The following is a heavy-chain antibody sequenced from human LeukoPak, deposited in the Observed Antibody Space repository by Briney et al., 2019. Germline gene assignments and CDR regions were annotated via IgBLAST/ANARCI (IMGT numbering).Heavy chain of an antibody. J-gene: IGHJ4*02. CDR2: INPSGGST. CDR3: ARGRVYYYDSSGYKPFDY. CDR1: GYTFTSYY. D-gene: IGHD3-22*01. V-gene: IGHV1-46*01. Sequence: ALVKVSCKASGYTFTSYYMHWVRQAPGQGLEWMGIINPSGGSTSYAQKFQGRVTMTRDTSTSTVYMELSSLRSEDTAVYYCARGRVYYYDSSGYKPFDYWGQGTLVTVSS.